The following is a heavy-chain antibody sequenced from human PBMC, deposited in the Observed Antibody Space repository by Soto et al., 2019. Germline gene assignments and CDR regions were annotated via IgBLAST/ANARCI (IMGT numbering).Heavy chain of an antibody. CDR2: IYATVTT. V-gene: IGHV4-4*07. CDR1: GASISGFY. CDR3: VRDGTKTLRDWFDP. D-gene: IGHD1-1*01. Sequence: XATLSLTCTVSGASISGFYWSWIRKSAGKGLEWIGRIYATVTTDYNPSLKSRVMMSVDTSKKQFSLKLRSVTAADTAVYYCVRDGTKTLRDWFDPWGQGISVTVSS. J-gene: IGHJ5*02.